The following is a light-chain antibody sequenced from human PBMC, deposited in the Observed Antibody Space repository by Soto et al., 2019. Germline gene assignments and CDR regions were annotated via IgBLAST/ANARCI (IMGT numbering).Light chain of an antibody. CDR2: DTS. V-gene: IGKV3-11*01. J-gene: IGKJ1*01. CDR1: QSFSTY. Sequence: EIVLTQSPATLPLSPGERATLSCRASQSFSTYLAWYQQKPGQAPGLLIYDTSKRATGIPARFSGSGSGTHFTLPIHSLEPEDFAMYYCQHRYNWPWTFGQGTKVEIK. CDR3: QHRYNWPWT.